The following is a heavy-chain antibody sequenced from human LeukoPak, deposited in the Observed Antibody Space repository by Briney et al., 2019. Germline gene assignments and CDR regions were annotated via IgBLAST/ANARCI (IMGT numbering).Heavy chain of an antibody. J-gene: IGHJ4*02. D-gene: IGHD1-26*01. CDR3: ARHLSGGYSPYYFDY. CDR2: INHSGST. Sequence: SESLSLTCAVYTGSLSGYYWSWIRQPPGKGLEWIGEINHSGSTNYNPSLKSRVTISVDTSKNQFSLKLSSVPAADTAVYYCARHLSGGYSPYYFDYCSQGTLVTVYS. CDR1: TGSLSGYY. V-gene: IGHV4-34*01.